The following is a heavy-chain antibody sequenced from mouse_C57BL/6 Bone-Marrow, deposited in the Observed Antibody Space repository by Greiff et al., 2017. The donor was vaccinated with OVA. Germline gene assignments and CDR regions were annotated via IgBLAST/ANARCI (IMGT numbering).Heavy chain of an antibody. CDR1: GYTFTSYW. CDR2: IDPNSGGT. V-gene: IGHV1-72*01. D-gene: IGHD1-1*01. J-gene: IGHJ4*01. Sequence: QVQLQQPGAELVKPGASVKLSCKASGYTFTSYWMHWVKQRPGRGLEWIGRIDPNSGGTKYNEKFKSKATMTVDKHSSTAYMQLSSLTSEDSAVYYCARETGHYYGSSHGAMDYWGQGTSVTVSS. CDR3: ARETGHYYGSSHGAMDY.